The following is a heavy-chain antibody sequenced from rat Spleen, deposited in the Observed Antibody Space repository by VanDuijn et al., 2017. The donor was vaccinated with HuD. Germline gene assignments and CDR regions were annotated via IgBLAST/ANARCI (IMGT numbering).Heavy chain of an antibody. CDR2: ISSGGSTT. J-gene: IGHJ2*01. CDR3: AKRGWYYFDF. Sequence: EVQLVESGGGLVQPGRSLKLSCAASGFSFSSFAMAWVRQAPKKGLEWVATISSGGSTTYYPDSMKGRFTIPRDNAKGTLYLQMDRLRSEDTATYYCAKRGWYYFDFWGQGVMVTVSS. V-gene: IGHV5-7*01. CDR1: GFSFSSFA.